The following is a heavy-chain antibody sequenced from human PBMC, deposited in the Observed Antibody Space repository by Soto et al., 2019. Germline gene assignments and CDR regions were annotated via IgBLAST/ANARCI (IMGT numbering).Heavy chain of an antibody. CDR1: GYTFTGYY. V-gene: IGHV1-2*02. Sequence: GASVEVSCKASGYTFTGYYMHWVRQAPGQGLEWMGWINPNSGGTNYAQKFQGRVTMTRDTPISTAYMELSRLRSDDTAVYYCARGVKNLVDTAMVYYGMDVWGQGTTVTVSS. J-gene: IGHJ6*02. CDR2: INPNSGGT. D-gene: IGHD5-18*01. CDR3: ARGVKNLVDTAMVYYGMDV.